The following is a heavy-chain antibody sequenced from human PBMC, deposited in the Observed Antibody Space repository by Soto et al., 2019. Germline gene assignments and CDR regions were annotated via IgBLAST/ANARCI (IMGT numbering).Heavy chain of an antibody. Sequence: GGSLRLSCAASEFTFDDYAMHWVRQAPGKGLEWVSGISWNSGSIGYADSVKGRFTISRDNAKNSLYLQMNSLRAEDTALYYCAKDRSYSSSSGGFDYWGQGTLVTVSS. CDR2: ISWNSGSI. D-gene: IGHD6-6*01. CDR3: AKDRSYSSSSGGFDY. V-gene: IGHV3-9*01. J-gene: IGHJ4*02. CDR1: EFTFDDYA.